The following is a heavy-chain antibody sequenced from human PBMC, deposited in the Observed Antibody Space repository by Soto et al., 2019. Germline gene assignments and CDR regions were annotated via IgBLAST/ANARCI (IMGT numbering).Heavy chain of an antibody. CDR3: AREEPDYSYTHVY. V-gene: IGHV4-61*01. CDR1: GVSVSSGSYY. Sequence: QVQLQESGPGLVKPSETLSLTCSVSGVSVSSGSYYWSWIRQPPGKGLEWIGYIYDSGNTNYNPSLKSRATMSLDTSKNQFSLWLTSVTAADTAVYYCAREEPDYSYTHVYWGQGTLVTVSS. J-gene: IGHJ4*02. D-gene: IGHD4-4*01. CDR2: IYDSGNT.